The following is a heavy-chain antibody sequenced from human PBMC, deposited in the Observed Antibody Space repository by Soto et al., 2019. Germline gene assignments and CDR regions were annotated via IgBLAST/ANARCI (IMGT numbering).Heavy chain of an antibody. Sequence: PGGSLRLSCAASGFTFSTYGMSWVRQAPGEGLEWVSAISGSGRDTYYADSVKGRFTISRDNSKNTLYLQMNSLRAEDTAVYYCVKDPNCSGGTCYFDPWGQGTLVTVSS. J-gene: IGHJ5*02. CDR1: GFTFSTYG. D-gene: IGHD2-15*01. V-gene: IGHV3-23*01. CDR2: ISGSGRDT. CDR3: VKDPNCSGGTCYFDP.